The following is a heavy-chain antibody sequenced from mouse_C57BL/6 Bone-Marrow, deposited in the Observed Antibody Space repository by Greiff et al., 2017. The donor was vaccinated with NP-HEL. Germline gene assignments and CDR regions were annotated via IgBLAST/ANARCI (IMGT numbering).Heavy chain of an antibody. V-gene: IGHV5-12*01. J-gene: IGHJ4*01. Sequence: EVHLVESGGGLVQPGGSLKLSCAASGFTFSDYYMYWVRQTPEKRLEWVAYISNGGGSTYYPDTVKGRFTISRDNAKNTLYLQMSRLKSEDTAMYYCARTSYYVYYYAMDYWGQGTSVTVSS. CDR2: ISNGGGST. CDR1: GFTFSDYY. D-gene: IGHD1-1*01. CDR3: ARTSYYVYYYAMDY.